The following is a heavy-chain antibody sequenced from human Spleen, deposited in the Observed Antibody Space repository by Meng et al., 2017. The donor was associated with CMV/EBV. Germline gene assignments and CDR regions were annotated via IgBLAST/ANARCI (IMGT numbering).Heavy chain of an antibody. J-gene: IGHJ5*02. CDR2: INHSGST. D-gene: IGHD3-3*01. V-gene: IGHV4-39*07. Sequence: SETLSLTCTVSGGSISSSSYYWGWIRQPPGKGLEWIGEINHSGSTNYNPSLKSRVTISVDTSKNQFSLKLSSVTAADTAVYYCARAAQHGSIFGVVIIGPQRWFDPWGQGTLVTVSS. CDR1: GGSISSSSYY. CDR3: ARAAQHGSIFGVVIIGPQRWFDP.